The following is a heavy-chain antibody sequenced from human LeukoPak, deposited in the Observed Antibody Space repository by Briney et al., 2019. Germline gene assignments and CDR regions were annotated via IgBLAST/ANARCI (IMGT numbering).Heavy chain of an antibody. J-gene: IGHJ4*02. Sequence: GGSLRLSCAASGFTFNEYAMHWVRQAPGKGLEWVSGVSWDSSDIAYADSVRGRFTISRDNAKNSLYLQMNSLRIEDTALYSCVKTGCSSTKCYTNYWGQGTLVTASS. D-gene: IGHD2-2*02. V-gene: IGHV3-9*01. CDR2: VSWDSSDI. CDR1: GFTFNEYA. CDR3: VKTGCSSTKCYTNY.